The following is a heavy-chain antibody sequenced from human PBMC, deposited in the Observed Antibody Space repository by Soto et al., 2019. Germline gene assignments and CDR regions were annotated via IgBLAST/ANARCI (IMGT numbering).Heavy chain of an antibody. V-gene: IGHV3-33*01. Sequence: QVQLVESGGGVVQPGRSLRLSCAASGFTFSSYGMHWVRQAPGKGLEWVAVIWYDGSNNYYADSVKGRFTISRDNSKNTLYLQMNSLRAEDTAVYYCARGVYYDILTGLDYYYYYMDVWGKGTTVTVSS. CDR1: GFTFSSYG. J-gene: IGHJ6*03. D-gene: IGHD3-9*01. CDR2: IWYDGSNN. CDR3: ARGVYYDILTGLDYYYYYMDV.